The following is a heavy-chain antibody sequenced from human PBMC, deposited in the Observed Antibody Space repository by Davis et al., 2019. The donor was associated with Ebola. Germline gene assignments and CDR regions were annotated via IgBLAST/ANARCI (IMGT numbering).Heavy chain of an antibody. CDR3: ARGLYSSSWIGGWFDP. D-gene: IGHD6-13*01. Sequence: ASVKVSCKASGYTFTNYYMHWVRQAPGQGLEWMGRINPNSGGTNYAQKFQGRVTMTRDTSISTAYMELSRLRSDDTAVYYCARGLYSSSWIGGWFDPWGQGTLVTVSS. CDR1: GYTFTNYY. CDR2: INPNSGGT. J-gene: IGHJ5*02. V-gene: IGHV1-2*06.